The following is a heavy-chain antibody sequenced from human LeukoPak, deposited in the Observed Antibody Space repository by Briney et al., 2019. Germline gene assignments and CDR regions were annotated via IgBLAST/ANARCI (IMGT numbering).Heavy chain of an antibody. Sequence: ASVRVSCKASGYTFTAYHMHWVRQAPGQGLEWMGIINPNDGSTNYAQRFQGRVTMTRDRSTSTVYMELSSLRSEDTAVYYYARGTQIDSSVYYAGRFDYWGQGTLVTVSS. D-gene: IGHD3-22*01. CDR2: INPNDGST. V-gene: IGHV1-46*01. CDR1: GYTFTAYH. CDR3: ARGTQIDSSVYYAGRFDY. J-gene: IGHJ4*02.